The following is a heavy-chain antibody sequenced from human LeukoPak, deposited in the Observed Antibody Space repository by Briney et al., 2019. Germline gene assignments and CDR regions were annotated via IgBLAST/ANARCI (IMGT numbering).Heavy chain of an antibody. D-gene: IGHD5-24*01. CDR3: ARVGDVEMATITFDY. CDR2: IYYSGST. Sequence: SETLSLTCTVSGGSISSYYWSWNRQPPGKGLEWIGYIYYSGSTNYNPSLKSRVTISVDTSKNQFSLKLSSVTAADTAVYYCARVGDVEMATITFDYWGQGTLVTVSS. V-gene: IGHV4-59*01. CDR1: GGSISSYY. J-gene: IGHJ4*02.